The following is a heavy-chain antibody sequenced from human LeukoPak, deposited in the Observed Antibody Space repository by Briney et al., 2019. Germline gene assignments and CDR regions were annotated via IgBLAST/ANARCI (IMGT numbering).Heavy chain of an antibody. CDR1: GFTFSSNW. J-gene: IGHJ4*02. V-gene: IGHV3-7*01. D-gene: IGHD2-2*02. CDR3: ARDGPYCSSTSCYTGYFDY. Sequence: GGSLRLSCATSGFTFSSNWMSWVRHTPGRGLDWVANIKPDGSAEYYAASVKGRFTVSRDNAKNSLYLQMNSLRAEDTAVYYCARDGPYCSSTSCYTGYFDYWGQGTLVTVSS. CDR2: IKPDGSAE.